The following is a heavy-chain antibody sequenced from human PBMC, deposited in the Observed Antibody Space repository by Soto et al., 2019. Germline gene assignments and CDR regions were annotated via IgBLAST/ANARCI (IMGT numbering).Heavy chain of an antibody. V-gene: IGHV1-46*01. CDR3: ARASKYNREWYVPCGI. CDR1: GYNFTDYD. D-gene: IGHD1-1*01. CDR2: INPNDDAI. Sequence: QVQLVQSGAEVKKPGASVKVSCKASGYNFTDYDMHWVRQAPGQGLEWMGMINPNDDAINYAQKFQVRVAMTRDSPTSTVYMELSSLRSEDTAMYYCARASKYNREWYVPCGIWGQGTLITVSS. J-gene: IGHJ4*02.